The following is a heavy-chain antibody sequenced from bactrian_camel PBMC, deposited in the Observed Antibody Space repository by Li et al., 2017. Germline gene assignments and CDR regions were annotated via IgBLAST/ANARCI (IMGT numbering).Heavy chain of an antibody. CDR3: VKDDWGWSFGS. V-gene: IGHV3S1*01. CDR1: GFTFSDYW. D-gene: IGHD5*01. CDR2: LNSGGDTT. J-gene: IGHJ6*01. Sequence: HVQLVESGGGLVQPRGSLRLSCGAFGFTFSDYWMYWVRQAPGKGLEWVSALNSGGDTTYFADSVKGRFTISRDSAKNTVDLQMNSLKPEDTAMYYCVKDDWGWSFGSWGQGTQVTVS.